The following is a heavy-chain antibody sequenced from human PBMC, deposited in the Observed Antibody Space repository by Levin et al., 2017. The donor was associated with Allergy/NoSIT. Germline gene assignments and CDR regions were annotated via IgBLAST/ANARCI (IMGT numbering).Heavy chain of an antibody. D-gene: IGHD6-13*01. Sequence: GSLRLSCAVYGGSFSGYYWSWIRQPPGKGLEWIGEINHSGSTNYNPSLKSRVTISVDTSKNQFSLKLSSVTAADTAVYYCARSGGAQQLAFDYWGQGTLVTVSS. CDR2: INHSGST. CDR1: GGSFSGYY. J-gene: IGHJ4*02. V-gene: IGHV4-34*01. CDR3: ARSGGAQQLAFDY.